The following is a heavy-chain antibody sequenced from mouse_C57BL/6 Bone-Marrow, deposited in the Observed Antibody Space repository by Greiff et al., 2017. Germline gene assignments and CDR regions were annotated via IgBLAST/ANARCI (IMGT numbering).Heavy chain of an antibody. CDR3: ARERGTTVVAPYYFDY. CDR1: GYTFTSYG. Sequence: VQLQQSGAELARPGASVKLSCKASGYTFTSYGISWVKQRTGQGLEWIGEIYPRSGNTYYNEKFKGKATLTADKSSSTAYMELRSLTSEDSAVYFCARERGTTVVAPYYFDYWGQGTTLTVSS. V-gene: IGHV1-81*01. D-gene: IGHD1-1*01. CDR2: IYPRSGNT. J-gene: IGHJ2*01.